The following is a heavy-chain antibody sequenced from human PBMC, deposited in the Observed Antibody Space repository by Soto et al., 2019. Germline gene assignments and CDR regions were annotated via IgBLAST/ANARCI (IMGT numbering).Heavy chain of an antibody. J-gene: IGHJ3*02. Sequence: GGSLRLSCAASGFTFSNAWMSWVRQAPGKGLEWVGRIKSKTDGGTTDYVAPVKGRFTISRDDSKNTLYLQMNSLKTEDTAVYYCTTPYYYDSSGYYWDDAFDIWGQGTMVTVSS. CDR3: TTPYYYDSSGYYWDDAFDI. D-gene: IGHD3-22*01. CDR1: GFTFSNAW. CDR2: IKSKTDGGTT. V-gene: IGHV3-15*01.